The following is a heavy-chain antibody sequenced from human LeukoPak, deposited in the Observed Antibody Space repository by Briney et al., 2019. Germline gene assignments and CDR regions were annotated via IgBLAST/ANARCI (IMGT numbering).Heavy chain of an antibody. D-gene: IGHD2-2*01. V-gene: IGHV3-7*03. CDR2: IKQDGNEK. J-gene: IGHJ6*02. Sequence: GGSLRLSCAASTFTLSNYWMSWVRQAPGKGLEWVANIKQDGNEKYYVDSLKGRFTISRDNAKKSLYLQMNSLRAEDTAVYYCARGPLYQVPYYFHYYGLDVWGQGTTVTVSS. CDR1: TFTLSNYW. CDR3: ARGPLYQVPYYFHYYGLDV.